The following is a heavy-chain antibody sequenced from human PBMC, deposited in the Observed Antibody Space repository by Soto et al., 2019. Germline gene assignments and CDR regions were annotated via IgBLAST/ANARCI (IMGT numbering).Heavy chain of an antibody. D-gene: IGHD5-18*01. CDR3: EKGVDTAMVRNYYYGMDV. V-gene: IGHV3-23*01. J-gene: IGHJ6*02. CDR1: GFTFSSYA. CDR2: ISGSGGST. Sequence: PGGSLRLSCAASGFTFSSYAMSWVRQAPGKGLEWVSAISGSGGSTYYADSVKGRFTISRDNSKNTLYLQMNSLRAEDTAVYYCEKGVDTAMVRNYYYGMDVWGQGTTVTVSS.